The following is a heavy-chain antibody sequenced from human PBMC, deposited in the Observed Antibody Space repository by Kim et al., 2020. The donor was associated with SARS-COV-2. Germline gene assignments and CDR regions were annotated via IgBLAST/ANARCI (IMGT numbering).Heavy chain of an antibody. D-gene: IGHD3-22*01. J-gene: IGHJ4*02. CDR1: GFTFSSYA. CDR2: ISGSGGST. CDR3: AKAVGVTMIEYYFDY. Sequence: GGSLRLSCAASGFTFSSYAMSWVRQAPGKGLEWVSAISGSGGSTYYADSVKGRFTISRDNSKNTLYLQMNSLRAEDTAVYYCAKAVGVTMIEYYFDYWGQGTLVTVSS. V-gene: IGHV3-23*01.